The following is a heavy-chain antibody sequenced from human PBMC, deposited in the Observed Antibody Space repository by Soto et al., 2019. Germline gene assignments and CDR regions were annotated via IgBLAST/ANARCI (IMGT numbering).Heavy chain of an antibody. CDR1: GASISNAY. V-gene: IGHV4-4*07. CDR2: IHSSGTF. Sequence: QVQLQESGPGLVKPSETLSLTCTVSGASISNAYWSWIRQAAGKRLEWIGRIHSSGTFNYNPSLKSRVSISRDTSKNQISLKLSSVTAADTAVDYCARDNIVSKGYGMDVWGQGTTVTVSS. J-gene: IGHJ6*02. CDR3: ARDNIVSKGYGMDV. D-gene: IGHD5-12*01.